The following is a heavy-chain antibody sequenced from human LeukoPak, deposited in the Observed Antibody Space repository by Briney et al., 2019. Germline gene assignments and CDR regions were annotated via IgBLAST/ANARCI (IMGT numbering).Heavy chain of an antibody. J-gene: IGHJ4*02. D-gene: IGHD3-22*01. Sequence: GGSLRLSCAASGFTFSSYSMNWVRQAPGKGLEWVSSISSSSSYIYYADSVKGRFTISRDNAKNSLYLQMNSLRAEDTAVYYCASTSANTYYYDSSGYYYNYWGQGTLVTVSS. CDR3: ASTSANTYYYDSSGYYYNY. CDR2: ISSSSSYI. CDR1: GFTFSSYS. V-gene: IGHV3-21*01.